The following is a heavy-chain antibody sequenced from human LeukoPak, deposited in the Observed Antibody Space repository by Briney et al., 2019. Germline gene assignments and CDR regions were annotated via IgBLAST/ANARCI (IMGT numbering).Heavy chain of an antibody. D-gene: IGHD4-17*01. Sequence: PGGSLRLSCAASGFTVSSNCMSWVRQAPGKGLEWVSVIYSGGSTYYADSVKGRFTISRDNSKNTLYLQMNSLRAEDTAVYYCARENGDYKIGAFDIWGQGTMVTVSS. J-gene: IGHJ3*02. V-gene: IGHV3-53*01. CDR3: ARENGDYKIGAFDI. CDR1: GFTVSSNC. CDR2: IYSGGST.